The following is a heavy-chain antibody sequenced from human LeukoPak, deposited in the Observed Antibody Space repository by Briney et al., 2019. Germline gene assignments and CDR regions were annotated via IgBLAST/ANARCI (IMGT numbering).Heavy chain of an antibody. Sequence: GGALRLSCAASGFTFTTYWMGWVRQAPGKGPERVANINQVGSSRYFLDSLKGRFIIFRDNAKHSLYLQMNSLRDEDTAVYYCARHLSGVTGYTYGRGIDYWGQGTLVTVSS. CDR1: GFTFTTYW. CDR3: ARHLSGVTGYTYGRGIDY. J-gene: IGHJ4*02. V-gene: IGHV3-7*01. D-gene: IGHD5-18*01. CDR2: INQVGSSR.